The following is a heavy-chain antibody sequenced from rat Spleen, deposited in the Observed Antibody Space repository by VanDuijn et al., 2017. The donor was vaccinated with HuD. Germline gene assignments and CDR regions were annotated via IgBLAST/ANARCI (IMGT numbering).Heavy chain of an antibody. Sequence: EVQLVESGGGLVQPGRSLKLSCAASGFTFSDYNMAWVRQAPKKGLEWVATITYAGSSTYYRDSVKGRFTISRHNAKTTQYLQMDSLRSEDTATYYCARRHYDGAYGYFDFWGPGTMVTVSS. J-gene: IGHJ1*01. CDR1: GFTFSDYN. V-gene: IGHV5-7*01. CDR3: ARRHYDGAYGYFDF. D-gene: IGHD1-12*02. CDR2: ITYAGSST.